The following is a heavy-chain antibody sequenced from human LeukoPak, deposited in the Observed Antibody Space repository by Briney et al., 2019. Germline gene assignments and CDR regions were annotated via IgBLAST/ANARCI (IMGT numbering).Heavy chain of an antibody. CDR1: GFTFTTYW. D-gene: IGHD4-17*01. J-gene: IGHJ2*01. CDR3: ARGHGDFPVNYYFDL. CDR2: IKSDGTST. Sequence: GGSLRLYCAASGFTFTTYWMHWVRQAPGKGLVWVSRIKSDGTSTSYADSVKGRFTISRDNAKNTLYLQMNSLRAEDTAVYYCARGHGDFPVNYYFDLWGRGTLVTVS. V-gene: IGHV3-74*01.